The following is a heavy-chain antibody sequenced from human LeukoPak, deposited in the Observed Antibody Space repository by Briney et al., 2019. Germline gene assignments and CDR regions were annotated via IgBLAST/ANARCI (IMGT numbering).Heavy chain of an antibody. Sequence: PGGSLRLSCTVSGFTFGDYAMSWVRQAPGKGLEWVSVIYSGGSTYYADSVKGRFTISRDNSKNTLYLQMNSLRAEDTAVYYCASATTVTTYYYYGMDVWGQGTTVTVSS. D-gene: IGHD4-17*01. J-gene: IGHJ6*02. CDR3: ASATTVTTYYYYGMDV. CDR2: IYSGGST. CDR1: GFTFGDYA. V-gene: IGHV3-53*01.